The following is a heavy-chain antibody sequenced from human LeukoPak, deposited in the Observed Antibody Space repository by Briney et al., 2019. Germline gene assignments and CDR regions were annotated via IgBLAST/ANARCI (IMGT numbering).Heavy chain of an antibody. CDR2: ISAYNGNT. D-gene: IGHD3-22*01. CDR3: ARDRGYYDSSGYYQYYFDY. J-gene: IGHJ4*02. CDR1: GYTFTSYG. V-gene: IGHV1-18*01. Sequence: ASVKVSCKASGYTFTSYGISWVRQAPGQGLEWMGWISAYNGNTNYAQKLQGRVTMTTDTPTSTAYMELRSLRSDDTAVYYCARDRGYYDSSGYYQYYFDYWGQGTLVTVSS.